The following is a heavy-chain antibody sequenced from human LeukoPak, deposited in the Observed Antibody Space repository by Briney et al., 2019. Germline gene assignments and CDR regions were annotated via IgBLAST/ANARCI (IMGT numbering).Heavy chain of an antibody. Sequence: ASVKVSCKASGYTFTSYYMHWVRQAPGQGLEWMGIINPSGGSTSYAQKFQGRVTMTRDTSTSTVYMELSSLRSEDTAVYYCARSPPIIMIVVVKIDYWGQGTLVTVSS. CDR1: GYTFTSYY. CDR3: ARSPPIIMIVVVKIDY. CDR2: INPSGGST. V-gene: IGHV1-46*01. J-gene: IGHJ4*02. D-gene: IGHD3-22*01.